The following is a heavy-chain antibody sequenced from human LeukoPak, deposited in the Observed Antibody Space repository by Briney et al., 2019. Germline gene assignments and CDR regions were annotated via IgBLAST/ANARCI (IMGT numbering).Heavy chain of an antibody. CDR1: GGSISSGDYY. J-gene: IGHJ6*02. D-gene: IGHD2-8*01. Sequence: PSETLSLTCTVSGGSISSGDYYWSWIRQPPGKGLEWIGYIYYSGSTYYNPSLKSRVTISVDTSKNQFSLKLSSVTAADTAVYYCARDPNLPYYGMDVWGQGTTVTVSS. V-gene: IGHV4-30-4*01. CDR3: ARDPNLPYYGMDV. CDR2: IYYSGST.